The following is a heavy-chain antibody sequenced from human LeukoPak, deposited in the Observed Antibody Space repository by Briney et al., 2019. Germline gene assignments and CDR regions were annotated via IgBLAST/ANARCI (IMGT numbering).Heavy chain of an antibody. J-gene: IGHJ5*02. Sequence: SQTLSLTCTVAGGSISSCGYYWSWIRQHPGKGLEWIGYIYYGGSTYYNPSLKSRVTISVDTSKNQFSLKLSSVTAADTAVYYCARAPESYGSGSYYRDPNWFDPWGQGTLVTVSS. V-gene: IGHV4-31*03. CDR3: ARAPESYGSGSYYRDPNWFDP. CDR1: GGSISSCGYY. D-gene: IGHD3-10*01. CDR2: IYYGGST.